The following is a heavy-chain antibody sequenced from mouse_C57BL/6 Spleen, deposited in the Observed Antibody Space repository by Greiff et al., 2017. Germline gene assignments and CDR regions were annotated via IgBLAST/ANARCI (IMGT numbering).Heavy chain of an antibody. CDR3: ARDGGYDYDWYFDV. CDR2: ISAGGSYT. J-gene: IGHJ1*03. D-gene: IGHD2-4*01. CDR1: GFTFSSYA. Sequence: EVQLVESGGGLVKPGGSLKLSCAASGFTFSSYAMSWVRQTPEKRLEWVATISAGGSYTYYPDNVKGRFTITRDNAKNNLYLQMSHLKSEDTAMYYCARDGGYDYDWYFDVWGTGTTVTVSS. V-gene: IGHV5-4*01.